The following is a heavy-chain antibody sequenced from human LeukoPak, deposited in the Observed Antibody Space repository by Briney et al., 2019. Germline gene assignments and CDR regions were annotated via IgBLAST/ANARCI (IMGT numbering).Heavy chain of an antibody. CDR2: IYTSGST. J-gene: IGHJ6*02. D-gene: IGHD3-3*01. CDR3: ARVVSDDFWSGYPPGGMDV. V-gene: IGHV4-4*07. Sequence: AETLSLTCTVSGGSISSYYWSWIRQPAGKGLEWIGCIYTSGSTNYNPSLKSRVTMSVDPSKNQFSLKLSSVTAADTAVYYCARVVSDDFWSGYPPGGMDVWGQGTTVTVSS. CDR1: GGSISSYY.